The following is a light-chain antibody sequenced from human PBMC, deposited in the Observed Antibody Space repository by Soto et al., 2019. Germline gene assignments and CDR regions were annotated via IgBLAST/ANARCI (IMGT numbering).Light chain of an antibody. V-gene: IGLV2-14*01. CDR1: NSDVGGYNY. CDR2: DVS. CDR3: SSYTSSHTVV. J-gene: IGLJ2*01. Sequence: QSALTQPASVSGSPGQSITISCTGTNSDVGGYNYVSWFQQHPGKAPKLMIFDVSNRPSGVSNRFSGSKSGNTASLTISGLQAEDEADYYCSSYTSSHTVVFGGGTKLTVL.